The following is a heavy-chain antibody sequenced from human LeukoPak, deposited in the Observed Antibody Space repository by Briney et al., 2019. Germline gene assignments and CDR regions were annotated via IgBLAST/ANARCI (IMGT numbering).Heavy chain of an antibody. CDR2: INPSGGST. CDR3: ASGGTMVLSPFDY. D-gene: IGHD4/OR15-4a*01. Sequence: ASVKVSCKASGYTFTSYYIHWVRQAPGQGLEWMGIINPSGGSTTYAQKFQGRVTMTRDTSTSTVYMELSSLRSEDTAVYYCASGGTMVLSPFDYWGQGTLVTVSS. CDR1: GYTFTSYY. V-gene: IGHV1-46*01. J-gene: IGHJ4*02.